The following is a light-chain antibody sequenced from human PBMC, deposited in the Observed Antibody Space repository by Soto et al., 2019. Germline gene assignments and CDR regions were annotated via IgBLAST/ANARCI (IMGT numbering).Light chain of an antibody. CDR3: QQYGKSPRT. J-gene: IGKJ1*01. CDR2: GAS. Sequence: EIVLTQSPVTLSLSPGERATLSCRASQSVSNNYLAWYQHKPGQAPRLLIYGASSRATGIADRFSGSGSGTDFTLTISRLEPEDFAVYYCQQYGKSPRTFGQGTKVDIK. CDR1: QSVSNNY. V-gene: IGKV3-20*01.